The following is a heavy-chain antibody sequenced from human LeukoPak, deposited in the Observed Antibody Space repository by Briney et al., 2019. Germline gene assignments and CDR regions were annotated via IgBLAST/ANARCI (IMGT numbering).Heavy chain of an antibody. D-gene: IGHD3-22*01. CDR1: GFTFSSYW. Sequence: GGSLRLSCVASGFTFSSYWMHWVRQAPGKGLVWVSRINSDGSSTSYADSVKGRFTISRDNAKNTLYLQMNSLRAEDTAVYYCAKVPYYDSSGDYFDYWGQGTLVTVSS. CDR3: AKVPYYDSSGDYFDY. V-gene: IGHV3-74*01. CDR2: INSDGSST. J-gene: IGHJ4*02.